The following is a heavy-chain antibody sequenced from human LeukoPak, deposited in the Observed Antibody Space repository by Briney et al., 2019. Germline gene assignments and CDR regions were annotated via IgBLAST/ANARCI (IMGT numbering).Heavy chain of an antibody. CDR1: GFTFSSYG. CDR3: AKKVGYYDSSGYYPFQH. D-gene: IGHD3-22*01. CDR2: IRYDGSNK. V-gene: IGHV3-30*02. J-gene: IGHJ1*01. Sequence: GALRLSCAASGFTFSSYGMHWVRQAPGKGLEWVAFIRYDGSNKYYADSVKGRFTISRDNSKNTLYLQTNSLRAEDTAVYYCAKKVGYYDSSGYYPFQHWGQGTLVTVSS.